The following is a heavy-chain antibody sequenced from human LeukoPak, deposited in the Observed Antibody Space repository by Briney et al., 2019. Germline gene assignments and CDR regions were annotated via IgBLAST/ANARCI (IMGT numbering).Heavy chain of an antibody. Sequence: ASVKVSCRASGYSFSSYGISWVRQAPGQGLEWMGWISANNGDTNYTQKLQGRVTMTTDTSTSTAYMELRSLRSDDTAVYYCARAPRYSAPDYWGQGIQVTVSS. V-gene: IGHV1-18*01. CDR1: GYSFSSYG. J-gene: IGHJ4*02. CDR3: ARAPRYSAPDY. D-gene: IGHD1-26*01. CDR2: ISANNGDT.